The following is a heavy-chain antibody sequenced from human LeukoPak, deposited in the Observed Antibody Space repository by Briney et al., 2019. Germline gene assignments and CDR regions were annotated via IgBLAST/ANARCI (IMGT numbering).Heavy chain of an antibody. Sequence: GGSLRLSCAASGFTFDDYGMSWVRQAPGKGLEWVSGINWNGGSTGYADSVKGRFTISRDNSKNTLYLQMNSLRAEDTAVYYCAKDNYYYDSSGYFDAFDIWGQGTMVTVSS. CDR1: GFTFDDYG. CDR3: AKDNYYYDSSGYFDAFDI. V-gene: IGHV3-20*04. D-gene: IGHD3-22*01. CDR2: INWNGGST. J-gene: IGHJ3*02.